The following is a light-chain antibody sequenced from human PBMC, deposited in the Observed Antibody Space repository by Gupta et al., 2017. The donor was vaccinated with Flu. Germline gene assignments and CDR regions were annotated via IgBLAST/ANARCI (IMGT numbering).Light chain of an antibody. CDR2: QDN. Sequence: SPGQTASIDCAGEKLGDKFTSWYQQRPDQSPVLVIYQDNKRPSGIPERFSGSNSGNTATLTIYGTQAMDEADYFCQTWDRTTAVFGGGTKLTVL. J-gene: IGLJ2*01. V-gene: IGLV3-1*01. CDR1: KLGDKF. CDR3: QTWDRTTAV.